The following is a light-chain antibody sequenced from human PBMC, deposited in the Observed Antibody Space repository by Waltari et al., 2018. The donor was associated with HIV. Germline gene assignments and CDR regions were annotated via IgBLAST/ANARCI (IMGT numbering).Light chain of an antibody. CDR3: ATWDANLRGPV. V-gene: IGLV1-47*01. CDR1: TSNIAPNY. Sequence: QSALTHPPSASGSPGQRVTISCSGGTSNIAPNYVLWYQQFPGTAPRFLIYRNNQRPPGVPDRFSGSKSGTSASLVISGLRSEDAGDYYCATWDANLRGPVFGGGTRVTVL. CDR2: RNN. J-gene: IGLJ3*02.